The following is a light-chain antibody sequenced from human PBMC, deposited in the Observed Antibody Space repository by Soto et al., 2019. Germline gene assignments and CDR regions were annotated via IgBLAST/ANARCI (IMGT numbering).Light chain of an antibody. CDR3: HQYDKWPYT. CDR1: QIIGTN. CDR2: GAF. V-gene: IGKV3-15*01. J-gene: IGKJ2*01. Sequence: ENVLTQSPATLSVSPGERATLSCRTSQIIGTNLAWYQQKPGQAPRLLIYGAFIRAPGFPVRFRGTGSGSEFTLTISSLQTEDGAVYYCHQYDKWPYTFGQGTNLEIK.